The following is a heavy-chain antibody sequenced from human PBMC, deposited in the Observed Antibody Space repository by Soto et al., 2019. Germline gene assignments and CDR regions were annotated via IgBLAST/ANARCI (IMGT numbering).Heavy chain of an antibody. V-gene: IGHV4-59*01. CDR2: IYYSGST. Sequence: SETRSLTCNVSGGSISNYHWSCIRQPPGKGLECIGYIYYSGSTDYNPSLKSRVTISVDTSKNMFSLRLSSVTAADTAVYYCSRARSLSVLPYFGMDVWGQGTTVTVYS. D-gene: IGHD2-8*02. CDR3: SRARSLSVLPYFGMDV. J-gene: IGHJ6*02. CDR1: GGSISNYH.